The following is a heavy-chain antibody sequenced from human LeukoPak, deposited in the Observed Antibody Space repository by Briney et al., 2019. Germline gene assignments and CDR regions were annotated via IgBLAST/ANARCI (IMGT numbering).Heavy chain of an antibody. D-gene: IGHD3-3*02. CDR3: AKAAFSRTSYFDY. V-gene: IGHV3-23*01. J-gene: IGHJ4*02. CDR1: GFTFSTYT. CDR2: ISGSGGNT. Sequence: PGGSLRLSCAASGFTFSTYTMSWVRQAPGKGLEWVSAISGSGGNTYYADSVKGRFTISRDNSKNTQYLQMDSLRADDTAVYYCAKAAFSRTSYFDYWGQGTLVTASS.